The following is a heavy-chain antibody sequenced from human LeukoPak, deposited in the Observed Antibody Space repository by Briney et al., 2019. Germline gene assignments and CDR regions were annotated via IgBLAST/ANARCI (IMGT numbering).Heavy chain of an antibody. D-gene: IGHD2-2*02. CDR1: GFTFSSYA. J-gene: IGHJ6*02. V-gene: IGHV3-23*01. Sequence: GGSLRLSCAASGFTFSSYAMSWVRQAPGKGLEWVSAISGSGGSTYYADSVKGRFTISRDNSKNTLYLQMNSLRAEDTAVYYCAKDLVKGDIVVVPAAIRAAYCGMDVWGQGTTVTVSS. CDR3: AKDLVKGDIVVVPAAIRAAYCGMDV. CDR2: ISGSGGST.